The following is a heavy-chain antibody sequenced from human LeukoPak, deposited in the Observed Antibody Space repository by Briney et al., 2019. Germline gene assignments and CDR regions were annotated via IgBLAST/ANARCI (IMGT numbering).Heavy chain of an antibody. Sequence: GGSLRLSCVASGFSLSGYWMYWVRQAPGKGLMYISRNNGDGSTTNYADVVKGRFTMSRDNVKNTLYLQMNSLRVEDTAVYYCARDPRNVGLAPWGQGTLVTVSS. J-gene: IGHJ5*02. CDR2: NNGDGSTT. CDR1: GFSLSGYW. CDR3: ARDPRNVGLAP. V-gene: IGHV3-74*01. D-gene: IGHD2-15*01.